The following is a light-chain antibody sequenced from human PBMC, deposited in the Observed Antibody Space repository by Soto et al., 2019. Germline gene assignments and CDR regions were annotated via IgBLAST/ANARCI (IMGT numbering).Light chain of an antibody. CDR2: GAS. J-gene: IGKJ5*01. V-gene: IGKV3D-15*01. CDR1: QSVGYK. Sequence: EIVMTQSPATLSASPGERATLFCGASQSVGYKLAWYQQKPGQAPRLLIYGASTRYTGIAARFSGSGSGTEFALTISSLQSEDFAVYYCLQYNDWPLTFGQGTRLEIK. CDR3: LQYNDWPLT.